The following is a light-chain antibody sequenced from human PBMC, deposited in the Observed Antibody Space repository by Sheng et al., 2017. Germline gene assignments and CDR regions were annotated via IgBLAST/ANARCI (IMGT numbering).Light chain of an antibody. CDR1: QSVSSNY. Sequence: EIVLTQSPGTLSLSPGERATLSCRASQSVSSNYLAWYQQKPGQAPRLLIYGASSRATGIPDRFSGSGSGTDFTLTISRLEPEDFAVYYCQQYGSSPFT. CDR2: GAS. CDR3: QQYGSSPFT. V-gene: IGKV3-20*01. J-gene: IGKJ3*01.